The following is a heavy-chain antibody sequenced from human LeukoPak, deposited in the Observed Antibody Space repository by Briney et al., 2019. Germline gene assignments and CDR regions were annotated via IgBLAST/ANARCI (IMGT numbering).Heavy chain of an antibody. Sequence: SETPSLTCSVSSGSISGYYWSWIRQPPGKGLEWIGYIYYSGSTNYNPSLRSRVTISVDTSKNQFSLKLSSVTAADTAVYYCARVEGPHRWLQYRNWFDPWGQGTLVTVSS. J-gene: IGHJ5*02. D-gene: IGHD5-24*01. CDR2: IYYSGST. V-gene: IGHV4-59*01. CDR3: ARVEGPHRWLQYRNWFDP. CDR1: SGSISGYY.